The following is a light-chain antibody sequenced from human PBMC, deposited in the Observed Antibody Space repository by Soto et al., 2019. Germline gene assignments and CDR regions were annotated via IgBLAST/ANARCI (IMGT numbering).Light chain of an antibody. CDR3: KKYNNAPPCT. CDR2: AAS. CDR1: QGISNY. J-gene: IGKJ1*01. V-gene: IGKV1-27*01. Sequence: DIQMTQSPSSLSASVGDRVTITCRASQGISNYLAWYQQKPGKVAQLLIYAASTWQSGVPSRFSGSGSGTGFTLIISSLQPDDVVTLYCKKYNNAPPCTFGQGTKLEIK.